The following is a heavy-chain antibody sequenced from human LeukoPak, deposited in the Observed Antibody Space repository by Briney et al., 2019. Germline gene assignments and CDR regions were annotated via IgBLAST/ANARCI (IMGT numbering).Heavy chain of an antibody. Sequence: GGSLRLSCAASGFTFSSYGMHWVRQAPGKGLEWVAVICYDGSNKYYAASVKGRFTISRDNSKNTLYLQMNSLGAEDTAVYYCARDRVRGNLDYWGQGTLVTVSS. V-gene: IGHV3-33*01. D-gene: IGHD3-10*01. CDR2: ICYDGSNK. J-gene: IGHJ4*02. CDR1: GFTFSSYG. CDR3: ARDRVRGNLDY.